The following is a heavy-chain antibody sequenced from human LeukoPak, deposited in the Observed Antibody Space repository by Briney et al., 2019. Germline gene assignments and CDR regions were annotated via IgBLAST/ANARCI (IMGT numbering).Heavy chain of an antibody. CDR2: ISSSGSTM. Sequence: GGSLRLSCAASGFTFSDSSMSWIRQAPGKGLEWVSYISSSGSTMDYADSVKGRVTISRDNAKNSLFLQMNSLRAEDTAVYYCARTARSFDYWGQGTLVTVSS. J-gene: IGHJ4*02. CDR3: ARTARSFDY. V-gene: IGHV3-11*04. D-gene: IGHD2-21*02. CDR1: GFTFSDSS.